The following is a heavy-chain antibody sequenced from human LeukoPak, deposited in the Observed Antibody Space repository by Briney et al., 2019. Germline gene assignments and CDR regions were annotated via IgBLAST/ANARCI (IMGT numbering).Heavy chain of an antibody. D-gene: IGHD2-21*01. CDR2: IYTSGST. J-gene: IGHJ4*02. Sequence: PSETLSLTCTVSGGSLSGYYWSWIRQPAGKGLEWIGRIYTSGSTNYNPSLKSRVTISVDTSKNQFSLKLSSVTAADTAVYYCARDGLGWGSPTHFDYWGQGTLVTVSS. CDR1: GGSLSGYY. V-gene: IGHV4-4*07. CDR3: ARDGLGWGSPTHFDY.